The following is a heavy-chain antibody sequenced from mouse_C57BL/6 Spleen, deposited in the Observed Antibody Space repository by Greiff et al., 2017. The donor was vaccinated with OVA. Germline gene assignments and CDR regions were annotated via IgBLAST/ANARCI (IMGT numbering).Heavy chain of an antibody. CDR3: ASITTVVEYYYAMDY. CDR2: IWSGGST. CDR1: FFSLPRSG. Sequence: VQRVESGPGLVQPSQSLSITFTVSFFSLPRSGVHWVRQSPGKGLEWLGVIWSGGSTDYNAAFISRLSISKDNSKSQVFFKMNSLQADDTAIYYCASITTVVEYYYAMDYWGQGTSVTVSS. J-gene: IGHJ4*01. V-gene: IGHV2-2*01. D-gene: IGHD1-1*01.